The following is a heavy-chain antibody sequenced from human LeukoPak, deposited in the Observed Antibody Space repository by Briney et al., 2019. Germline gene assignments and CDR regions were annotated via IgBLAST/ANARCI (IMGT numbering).Heavy chain of an antibody. CDR2: ISSSDNTI. Sequence: GRSLRLSCAASGFTFSDYYMGWIRQAPGKGLEWVSYISSSDNTIFYADSVKGRFTMSRDNAKNSLYLQMNSLRAEDTAVYYCARVMGSYATDYWGQRTLVTVSS. CDR1: GFTFSDYY. CDR3: ARVMGSYATDY. V-gene: IGHV3-11*04. J-gene: IGHJ4*02. D-gene: IGHD3-16*01.